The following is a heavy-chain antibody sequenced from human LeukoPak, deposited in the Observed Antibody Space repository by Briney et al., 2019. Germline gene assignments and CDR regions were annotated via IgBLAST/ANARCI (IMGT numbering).Heavy chain of an antibody. D-gene: IGHD3-22*01. CDR2: INHSGST. Sequence: SETLSLTCAVYGGSFSGYYWSWIRQPPGKGLEWIGEINHSGSTNYNPSLKSRVTISVDTSKNQFSLKLSSVTAADTAVYYCARHGGYYDSSGPFDPWGQGTRVTVSS. CDR1: GGSFSGYY. J-gene: IGHJ5*02. CDR3: ARHGGYYDSSGPFDP. V-gene: IGHV4-34*01.